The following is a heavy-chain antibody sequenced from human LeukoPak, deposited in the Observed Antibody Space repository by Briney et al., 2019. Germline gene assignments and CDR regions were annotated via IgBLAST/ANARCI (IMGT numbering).Heavy chain of an antibody. J-gene: IGHJ4*02. CDR1: GFILSNYA. CDR3: AKDRAYSQGHELFDY. CDR2: ISADGRT. V-gene: IGHV3-23*01. Sequence: PGGSLRLSCAASGFILSNYAMSWVRQAPGEGLEWVSLISADGRTYYSDSVRGRFTISRDSSKNTLYLQMNTLRAEDTAVYYCAKDRAYSQGHELFDYGGQGTLVTVSS. D-gene: IGHD2-21*01.